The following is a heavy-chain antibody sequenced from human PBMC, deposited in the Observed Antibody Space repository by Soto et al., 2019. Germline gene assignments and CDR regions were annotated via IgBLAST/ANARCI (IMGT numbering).Heavy chain of an antibody. D-gene: IGHD6-13*01. CDR1: GGTFSSYA. Sequence: GASVKVSCKASGGTFSSYAISWVRQAPGQGLEWMGGIIPIFGTANYAQKFQGRVTITADKSTSTAYMELSSLRSEDTAVYYCARPQEGIAAXGSWGQGTLVTVSS. CDR3: ARPQEGIAAXGS. CDR2: IIPIFGTA. J-gene: IGHJ5*02. V-gene: IGHV1-69*06.